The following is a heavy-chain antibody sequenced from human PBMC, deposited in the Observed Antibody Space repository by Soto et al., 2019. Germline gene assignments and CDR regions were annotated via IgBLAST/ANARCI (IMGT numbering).Heavy chain of an antibody. D-gene: IGHD1-26*01. J-gene: IGHJ4*02. V-gene: IGHV5-51*01. CDR1: GYSFTSYW. CDR3: ARDRYKVGATTHFDY. CDR2: IYPGDSDT. Sequence: PGESLKISCNGSGYSFTSYWIGWVRQMPGKGLEWMGIIYPGDSDTRYSPSFQGQVTISADNSKNTLYLQMNSLRAEDTAVYYCARDRYKVGATTHFDYWGQGTLVTISS.